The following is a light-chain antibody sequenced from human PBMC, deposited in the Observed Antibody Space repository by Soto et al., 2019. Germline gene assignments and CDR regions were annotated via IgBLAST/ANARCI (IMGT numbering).Light chain of an antibody. CDR1: SSDVGNYNL. V-gene: IGLV2-23*02. Sequence: QSALTQPASVSGSPGQSITISCTGTSSDVGNYNLVSWYQQPSGAAPKLLIFEVNKRPSGVSNRFSGSKFGNTASLTISGLQSEDEADYYCCSYVGLGTLLFGGGTKVTVL. J-gene: IGLJ3*02. CDR3: CSYVGLGTLL. CDR2: EVN.